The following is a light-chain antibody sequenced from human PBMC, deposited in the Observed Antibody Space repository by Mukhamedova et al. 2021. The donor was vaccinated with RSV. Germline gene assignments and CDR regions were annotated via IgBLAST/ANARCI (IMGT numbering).Light chain of an antibody. V-gene: IGLV3-19*01. CDR1: SLRSYY. CDR2: GKN. J-gene: IGLJ3*02. CDR3: NSRDSSGNHWV. Sequence: GQTVRITCQGDSLRSYYASWYQQKPGQAPVLVIYGKNNRPSGIPDRFSGSSSGNTASLTITGAQAEDEADYYCNSRDSSGNHWV.